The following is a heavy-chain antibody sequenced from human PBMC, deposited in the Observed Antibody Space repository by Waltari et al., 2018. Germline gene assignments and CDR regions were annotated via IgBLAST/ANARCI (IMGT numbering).Heavy chain of an antibody. J-gene: IGHJ5*02. V-gene: IGHV1-69*04. CDR3: ARDGGLYSSGWETYWWFDP. CDR2: IIPIPGIA. D-gene: IGHD6-19*01. CDR1: GGTFSSYA. Sequence: QVQLVQSGAEVKKPGSSVKVSCKASGGTFSSYAISWVRQAPGQGPEWMGRIIPIPGIANYAQKFQGRVTITADKSTSTAYMELRSLRSEDTAVYYCARDGGLYSSGWETYWWFDPWGQGTLVTVSS.